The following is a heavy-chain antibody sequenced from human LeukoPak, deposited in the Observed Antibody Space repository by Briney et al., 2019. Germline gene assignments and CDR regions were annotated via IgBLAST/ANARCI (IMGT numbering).Heavy chain of an antibody. V-gene: IGHV4-59*01. CDR3: ARLVCGGDCYWGAD. D-gene: IGHD2-21*01. Sequence: SETLSLTCTVSGGSISSYYWSWIRQPPGKGLEWIGYIYYRGSTNYNPSLKSRVTISVDTSKNQFSLKLSSVTAADTAVYYCARLVCGGDCYWGADWGQGTLVTVSS. CDR1: GGSISSYY. CDR2: IYYRGST. J-gene: IGHJ4*02.